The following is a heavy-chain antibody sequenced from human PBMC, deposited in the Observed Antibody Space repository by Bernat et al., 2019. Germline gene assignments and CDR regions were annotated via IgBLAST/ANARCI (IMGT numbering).Heavy chain of an antibody. CDR2: ISYDGSNK. CDR3: AKDQSLFHQDYGSQTFDY. J-gene: IGHJ4*02. V-gene: IGHV3-30*18. D-gene: IGHD4-17*01. CDR1: GFTFSSYG. Sequence: QVQLVESGGGVVQPGRSLRLSCAASGFTFSSYGMHWVRQAPGKGLEWVAVISYDGSNKYYADSVKGRFTISRDNSKNTLYLQMNSLRAEDTAVYYCAKDQSLFHQDYGSQTFDYWGQGTLVTVSS.